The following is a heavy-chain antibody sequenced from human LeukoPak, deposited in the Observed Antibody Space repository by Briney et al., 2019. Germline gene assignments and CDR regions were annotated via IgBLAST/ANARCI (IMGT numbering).Heavy chain of an antibody. J-gene: IGHJ4*02. D-gene: IGHD2-2*01. V-gene: IGHV4-39*01. CDR1: GGSISSSSYY. CDR2: IYYSVST. Sequence: SETLSLTCTVSGGSISSSSYYWGWIRQPPGNGLEWIGSIYYSVSTYYNPSLKRRVTISVDTSKNQFSLKLSSVTAADTAVYYCARRGYCSSTSCESWGQGTLVTVSS. CDR3: ARRGYCSSTSCES.